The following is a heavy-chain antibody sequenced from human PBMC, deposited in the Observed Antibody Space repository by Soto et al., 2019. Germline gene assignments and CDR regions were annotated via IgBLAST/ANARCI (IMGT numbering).Heavy chain of an antibody. Sequence: EVRLVESGGTLVQPGGSLRLSCAASGFTFSTFWMHWVRQAPGKGLVWVSRINTDGSKTTYAASVKGRFTISRDNAKNTVYLQMDSLRAEDTAVYYCATVATNSYNWLDPCGQGTLVTVSS. CDR1: GFTFSTFW. CDR3: ATVATNSYNWLDP. CDR2: INTDGSKT. D-gene: IGHD5-12*01. J-gene: IGHJ5*02. V-gene: IGHV3-74*01.